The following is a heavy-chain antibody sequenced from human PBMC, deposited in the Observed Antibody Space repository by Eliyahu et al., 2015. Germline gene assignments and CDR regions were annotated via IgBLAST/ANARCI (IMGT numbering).Heavy chain of an antibody. CDR2: IYWNDDK. J-gene: IGHJ5*02. Sequence: QITLKESGPTLVKPTQTLTLTCTFSGFSLSXXGVGVGWIRQPPGKALEWLALIYWNDDKRYSPSLKSRLTITKDTSKNQVVLTMTNMDPVDTATYYCAHALKDNYDFWSGTFFDPWGQGTLVTVSS. V-gene: IGHV2-5*01. CDR1: GFSLSXXGVG. D-gene: IGHD3-3*01. CDR3: AHALKDNYDFWSGTFFDP.